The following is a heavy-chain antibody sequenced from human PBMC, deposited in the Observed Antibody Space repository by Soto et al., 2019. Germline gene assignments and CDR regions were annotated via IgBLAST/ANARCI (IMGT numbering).Heavy chain of an antibody. J-gene: IGHJ6*03. Sequence: GGSLRLSYAASGFTFSNAWMSWVRQAPGKGLEWVGRIKSKTDGGTTDYAAPVKGRFTISRDDSKNTLYLQMNSLKTEDTAVYYFTTESMVWFGELSYYYYYMDVWGKGTTVTVSS. CDR3: TTESMVWFGELSYYYYYMDV. CDR1: GFTFSNAW. V-gene: IGHV3-15*01. CDR2: IKSKTDGGTT. D-gene: IGHD3-10*01.